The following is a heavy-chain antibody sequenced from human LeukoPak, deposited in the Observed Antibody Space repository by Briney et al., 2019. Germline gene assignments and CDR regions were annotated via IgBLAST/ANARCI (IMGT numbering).Heavy chain of an antibody. D-gene: IGHD3-3*01. CDR2: MNPNSGNT. Sequence: VASVKVSCKASGYTFTSYDINWVRQATGQGLEWMGWMNPNSGNTGYAQKFQGRVTMTRNTSISTAYMELSSLRSEDTAVYYCARGPGVVIRYYYSYMDVWGKGTTVTVSS. V-gene: IGHV1-8*01. J-gene: IGHJ6*03. CDR1: GYTFTSYD. CDR3: ARGPGVVIRYYYSYMDV.